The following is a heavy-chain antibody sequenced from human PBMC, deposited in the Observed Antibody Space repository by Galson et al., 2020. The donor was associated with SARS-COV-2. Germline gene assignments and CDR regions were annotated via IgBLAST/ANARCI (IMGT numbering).Heavy chain of an antibody. CDR2: VSASGGTT. Sequence: GGSLRLSCAASGFTFSYYTMSWVRQAPGKGLQWVSAVSASGGTTYYADSVKGRFTISRDNSKNTLYLQVNSLRAEDTAVYYCARENYYMDVWGKGTTVTVS. J-gene: IGHJ6*03. CDR3: ARENYYMDV. CDR1: GFTFSYYT. V-gene: IGHV3-23*01.